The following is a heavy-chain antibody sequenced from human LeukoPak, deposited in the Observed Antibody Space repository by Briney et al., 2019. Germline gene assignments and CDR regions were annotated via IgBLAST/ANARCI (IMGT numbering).Heavy chain of an antibody. D-gene: IGHD2-2*01. CDR3: ASGISSPAAFDI. V-gene: IGHV1-69*05. CDR1: GGTFSSYA. CDR2: IIPIFGTA. J-gene: IGHJ3*02. Sequence: SVKVSCKASGGTFSSYAISWVRLAPGQGLEWMGGIIPIFGTANYAQKFQGRVTITTDESTSTAYMELSSLRSEDTAVYYCASGISSPAAFDIWGQGTMVTVSS.